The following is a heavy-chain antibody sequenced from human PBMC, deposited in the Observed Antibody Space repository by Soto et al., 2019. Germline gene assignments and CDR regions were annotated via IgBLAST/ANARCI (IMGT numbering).Heavy chain of an antibody. V-gene: IGHV5-10-1*01. CDR1: GSSFTSYW. J-gene: IGHJ6*02. D-gene: IGHD5-18*01. CDR2: IDPRDSYT. Sequence: GESLKISCKGSGSSFTSYWIRWVRQIPGKGLEWMGRIDPRDSYTHYSPSFQGHVTISADQSISTAYLQWSRLKASDTPMYYCARDVYTAMACYYYYGMDVGGQGTTITVAS. CDR3: ARDVYTAMACYYYYGMDV.